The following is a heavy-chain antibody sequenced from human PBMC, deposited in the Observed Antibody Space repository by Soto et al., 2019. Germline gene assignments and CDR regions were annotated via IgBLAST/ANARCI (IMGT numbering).Heavy chain of an antibody. CDR3: ARARGTMIVVVTHNWFDP. D-gene: IGHD3-22*01. Sequence: GGSLRLSCAASGFTFSSYWMHWVRQAPGKGLVWVSRINSDGSSTSYADSVKGRFTISRDNAKNTLYLQMNSLRAEDTAVYYCARARGTMIVVVTHNWFDPWAQGSLVNVXS. J-gene: IGHJ5*02. CDR1: GFTFSSYW. V-gene: IGHV3-74*01. CDR2: INSDGSST.